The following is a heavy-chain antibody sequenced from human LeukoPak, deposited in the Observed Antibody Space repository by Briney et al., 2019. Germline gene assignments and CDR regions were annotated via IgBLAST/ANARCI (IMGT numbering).Heavy chain of an antibody. Sequence: SETLSLTCTVSGGSITNYYWTWIRQPAEKGLEWIGRVHTSGTTNYNPSLKSRVTMSLDTSKNQFSLKLSCVTAADTAVYYCGRAPSYDSTKLDYWGQGTLVTVSS. CDR1: GGSITNYY. D-gene: IGHD3-22*01. CDR3: GRAPSYDSTKLDY. CDR2: VHTSGTT. V-gene: IGHV4-4*07. J-gene: IGHJ4*02.